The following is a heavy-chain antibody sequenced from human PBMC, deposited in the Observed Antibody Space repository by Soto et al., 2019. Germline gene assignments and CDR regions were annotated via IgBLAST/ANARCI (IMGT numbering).Heavy chain of an antibody. V-gene: IGHV3-30*18. CDR2: ISYDGSNK. Sequence: GGSLRLSCAASGFTFSSYGMHWVRQAPGKGLELVAVISYDGSNKYYADSVKGRFTISRDNSKNTLYLQMNSLRAEDTAVYYCAKDGLSSSWYSHYFDYWGQGTLVTVSS. CDR3: AKDGLSSSWYSHYFDY. CDR1: GFTFSSYG. J-gene: IGHJ4*02. D-gene: IGHD6-13*01.